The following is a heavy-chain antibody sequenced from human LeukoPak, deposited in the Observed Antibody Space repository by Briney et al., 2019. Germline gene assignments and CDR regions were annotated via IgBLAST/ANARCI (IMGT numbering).Heavy chain of an antibody. CDR3: ARDRDSSVQNWFDP. CDR1: GFTFSSYG. V-gene: IGHV3-33*01. CDR2: IWYDGSNK. D-gene: IGHD3-22*01. Sequence: QPGGSLRLSCAASGFTFSSYGMHWVRQAPGKGLEWVAVIWYDGSNKYYADSVKGRFTISRDNSKNTLYLQMNSLRAEDTAVYYCARDRDSSVQNWFDPWGQGTLVTVSS. J-gene: IGHJ5*02.